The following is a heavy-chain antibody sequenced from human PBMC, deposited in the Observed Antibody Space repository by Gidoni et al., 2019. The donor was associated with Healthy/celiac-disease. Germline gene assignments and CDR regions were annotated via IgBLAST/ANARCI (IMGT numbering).Heavy chain of an antibody. Sequence: QVQLVQSGAEVKKPGASVKVSCKASGYPFTSYAMPWVRQAPGQRLEWMGWMNAGNGNTKYSQKFQGRVTITRDTSASTAYMELSSLRSEDTAVYYCARRGLDYYDSSGYYLGYFDYWGQGTLVTVSS. J-gene: IGHJ4*02. CDR3: ARRGLDYYDSSGYYLGYFDY. CDR2: MNAGNGNT. D-gene: IGHD3-22*01. V-gene: IGHV1-3*01. CDR1: GYPFTSYA.